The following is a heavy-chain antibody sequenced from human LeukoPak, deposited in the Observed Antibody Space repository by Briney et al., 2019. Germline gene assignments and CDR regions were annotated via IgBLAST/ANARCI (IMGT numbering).Heavy chain of an antibody. CDR3: AKIAGGGYNNRFDS. D-gene: IGHD5-24*01. V-gene: IGHV4-39*07. J-gene: IGHJ4*02. CDR1: GGSISSTSYY. Sequence: PSEALSLTCTVSGGSISSTSYYWGWIRQPPGKGLEWIGSIYHIGGTYYNPSLKSRVSLSVDTSKDQFSLRLSSVTAADTAVYFCAKIAGGGYNNRFDSWGQGTLVTVSS. CDR2: IYHIGGT.